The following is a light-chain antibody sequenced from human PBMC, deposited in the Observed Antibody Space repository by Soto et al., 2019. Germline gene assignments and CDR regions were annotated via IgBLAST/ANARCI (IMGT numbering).Light chain of an antibody. CDR2: EVS. CDR3: SSYTTSNTWV. V-gene: IGLV2-14*01. J-gene: IGLJ3*02. Sequence: QSALTQPASVSGSPGQSITISCTGTSSDVGSYNYVSWYQQHPGKVPKLMIYEVSNRPSGVSSRFSGSKSGNTASLTISGLQADDEAVYYGSSYTTSNTWVFGGGTKLTVL. CDR1: SSDVGSYNY.